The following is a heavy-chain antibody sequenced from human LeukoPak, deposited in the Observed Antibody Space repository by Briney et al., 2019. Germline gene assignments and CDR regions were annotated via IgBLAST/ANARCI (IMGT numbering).Heavy chain of an antibody. CDR1: GYTFTGYY. D-gene: IGHD2-15*01. Sequence: GASVKVSCKASGYTFTGYYMHWVRQAPGQGLEWMGWINPNSGGTNYAQKFQGRVTMTRDTSISTAYMELSRLRSDDTAVYYCARDPGDCSGGSCPYYYYYYYMDVWGKGTTVTVSS. CDR3: ARDPGDCSGGSCPYYYYYYYMDV. V-gene: IGHV1-2*02. CDR2: INPNSGGT. J-gene: IGHJ6*03.